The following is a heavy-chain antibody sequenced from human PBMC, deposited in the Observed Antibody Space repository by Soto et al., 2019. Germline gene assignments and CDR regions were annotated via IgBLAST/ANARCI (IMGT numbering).Heavy chain of an antibody. J-gene: IGHJ6*02. CDR3: ARMWELGYYYYGMDV. CDR2: MNPNSGNT. CDR1: GYTFTSYD. Sequence: GASVKVSCKVSGYTFTSYDINWVRQATGQGLEWMGWMNPNSGNTGYAQKFQGRVTMTRNTSISTAYMELSSLRSEDTAVYYCARMWELGYYYYGMDVWGQGTTVTVSS. V-gene: IGHV1-8*01. D-gene: IGHD1-26*01.